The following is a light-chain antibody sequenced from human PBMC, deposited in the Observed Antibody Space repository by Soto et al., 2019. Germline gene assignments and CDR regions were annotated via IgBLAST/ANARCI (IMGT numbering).Light chain of an antibody. J-gene: IGKJ2*01. Sequence: DIQMPQSPSSVSASVGDRVTITCRASQGVSTWLAWYQQKPGKAPEILIYAASSLQSGVPSRFSGSGSGTDFTLTISSLQTQDSATYHCQQGDSFPPTFGQGTNLDIK. V-gene: IGKV1-12*01. CDR3: QQGDSFPPT. CDR2: AAS. CDR1: QGVSTW.